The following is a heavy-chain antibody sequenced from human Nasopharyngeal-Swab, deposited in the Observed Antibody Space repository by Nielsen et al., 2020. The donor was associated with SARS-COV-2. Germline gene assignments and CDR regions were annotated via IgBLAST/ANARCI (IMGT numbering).Heavy chain of an antibody. J-gene: IGHJ5*02. CDR3: ASGLYYYGSGSSQNWFDP. V-gene: IGHV3-30*03. CDR1: GFTFSSYG. D-gene: IGHD3-10*01. Sequence: GESLKISCAASGFTFSSYGMHWVRQAPGKGLEWVAVISYDGSNKYYADSVKGRFTISRDNSKNTLYLQMNSLRAEDTAVYYCASGLYYYGSGSSQNWFDPWGQGTLVTVSS. CDR2: ISYDGSNK.